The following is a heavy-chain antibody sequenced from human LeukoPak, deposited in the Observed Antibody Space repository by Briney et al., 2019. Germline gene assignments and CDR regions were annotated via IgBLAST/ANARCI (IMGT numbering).Heavy chain of an antibody. Sequence: SETLSLTCTVSGGSISSYYWSWIRQPPGKGLEWIGYIYYSGSTNYNPSLKSRVTISVDTSKNQFSPKLSSVTAADTAVYYCARHRKGFWSGYYNYYYYYGMDVWGQGTTVTVSS. D-gene: IGHD3-3*01. CDR2: IYYSGST. V-gene: IGHV4-59*08. CDR1: GGSISSYY. J-gene: IGHJ6*02. CDR3: ARHRKGFWSGYYNYYYYYGMDV.